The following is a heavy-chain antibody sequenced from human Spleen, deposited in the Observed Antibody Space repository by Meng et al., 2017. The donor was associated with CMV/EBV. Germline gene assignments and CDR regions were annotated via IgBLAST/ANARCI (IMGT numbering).Heavy chain of an antibody. CDR2: ISGSGGST. D-gene: IGHD6-13*01. CDR1: GFTFSSYA. CDR3: AKGVVFLGSSSWPGGAFDI. Sequence: GESLKISCAASGFTFSSYAMSWVRQAPGKGLEWVSAISGSGGSTYYADSVKGRFTISRDNSKNTLYLQMNSLRAEDTAVYYCAKGVVFLGSSSWPGGAFDIWGQGTMVTVSS. J-gene: IGHJ3*02. V-gene: IGHV3-23*01.